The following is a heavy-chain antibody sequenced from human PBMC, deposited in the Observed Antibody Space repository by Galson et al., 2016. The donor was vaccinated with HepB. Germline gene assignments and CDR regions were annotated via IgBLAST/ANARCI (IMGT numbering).Heavy chain of an antibody. Sequence: SLRLSCAASGFTFSSCGMHWVRQAPGKGLEWLALIWYDGSDKYYADSVKGRVTISRDNSNNTLYLQMTSLSPEDTVVYYCARDKSFYYYGMDVWGQGTTVTVSS. CDR3: ARDKSFYYYGMDV. CDR2: IWYDGSDK. V-gene: IGHV3-30*19. J-gene: IGHJ6*02. CDR1: GFTFSSCG.